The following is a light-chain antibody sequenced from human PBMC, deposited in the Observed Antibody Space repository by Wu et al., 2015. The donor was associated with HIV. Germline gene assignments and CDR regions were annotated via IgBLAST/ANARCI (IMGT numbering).Light chain of an antibody. J-gene: IGKJ5*01. V-gene: IGKV3-11*01. CDR1: QSVSTN. Sequence: ETVLTQSPATLSLSPGERGTLSCRANQSVSTNLAWYQQKPGQAPRLLIYGASNRATDIPARFSGSGSGTDFTLTISSLEPEDLAIYYCQQNNNWPLTFGQGTRLEIK. CDR2: GAS. CDR3: QQNNNWPLT.